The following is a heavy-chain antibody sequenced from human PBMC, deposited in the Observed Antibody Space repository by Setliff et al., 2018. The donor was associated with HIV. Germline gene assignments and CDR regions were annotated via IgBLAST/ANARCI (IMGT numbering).Heavy chain of an antibody. D-gene: IGHD3-3*01. V-gene: IGHV4-61*09. CDR3: ARTQPDTIFGVVVFDC. CDR1: GGSINRGTYY. J-gene: IGHJ4*02. CDR2: IYITGDT. Sequence: SETLSLTCSVSGGSINRGTYYWTWIRQSAGKGLEWIGHIYITGDTDYNPSLRSRVTISVNTSKNRLSLRLTTMTAADTAVYYCARTQPDTIFGVVVFDCWGQGKMVTVSS.